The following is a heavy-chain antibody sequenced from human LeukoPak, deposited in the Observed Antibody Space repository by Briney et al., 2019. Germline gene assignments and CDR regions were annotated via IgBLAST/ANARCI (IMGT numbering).Heavy chain of an antibody. V-gene: IGHV4-59*01. CDR3: ARTTVTPPDYYYYGMDV. J-gene: IGHJ6*02. CDR2: IYYSGST. D-gene: IGHD4-17*01. CDR1: GGSISSYY. Sequence: SETLSLICTVSGGSISSYYWSWIRQPPGKGLEWIGYIYYSGSTNYNPSLKSRVTISVDTSKNQFSLKLSSVTAADTAVYYCARTTVTPPDYYYYGMDVWGQGTTVTVSS.